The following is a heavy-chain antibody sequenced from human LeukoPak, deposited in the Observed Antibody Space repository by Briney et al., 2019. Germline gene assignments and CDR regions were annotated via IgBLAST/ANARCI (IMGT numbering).Heavy chain of an antibody. D-gene: IGHD1-26*01. Sequence: SGGSLRLSCAASGFTFSSYAMNWVRQAPGKGLEWVSSISSSSSYIYYADSLKGRFTISRDNAKNSLYLQMNSLRAEDTAVYYCARFPQTRRIVGADDAFDIWGQGTMVTVSS. CDR2: ISSSSSYI. V-gene: IGHV3-21*01. CDR3: ARFPQTRRIVGADDAFDI. J-gene: IGHJ3*02. CDR1: GFTFSSYA.